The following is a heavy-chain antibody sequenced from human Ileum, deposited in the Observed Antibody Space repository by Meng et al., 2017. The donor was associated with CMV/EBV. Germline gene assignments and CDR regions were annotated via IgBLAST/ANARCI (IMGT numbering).Heavy chain of an antibody. CDR1: GFRFSDYG. CDR2: ISSSGGGT. D-gene: IGHD5/OR15-5a*01. CDR3: AKALSVWTPFDA. J-gene: IGHJ5*02. Sequence: EASGFRFSDYGMTWVRQAPGKGLECVSSISSSGGGTYTADSVRGRFTISRDNSRNTLYLQMNSLTVEDTAVYFCAKALSVWTPFDAWGQGTLVTVSS. V-gene: IGHV3-23*01.